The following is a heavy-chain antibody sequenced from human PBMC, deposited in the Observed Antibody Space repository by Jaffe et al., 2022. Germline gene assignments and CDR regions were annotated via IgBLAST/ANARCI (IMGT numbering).Heavy chain of an antibody. V-gene: IGHV4-34*01. CDR1: GGSFSGYY. CDR2: INHSGST. Sequence: QVQLQQWGAGLLKPSETLSLTCAVYGGSFSGYYWSWIRQPPGKGLEWIGEINHSGSTNYNPSLKSRVTISVDTSKNQFSLKLSSVTAADTAVYYCARSRQWLVRFDYWGQGTLVTVSS. CDR3: ARSRQWLVRFDY. D-gene: IGHD6-19*01. J-gene: IGHJ4*02.